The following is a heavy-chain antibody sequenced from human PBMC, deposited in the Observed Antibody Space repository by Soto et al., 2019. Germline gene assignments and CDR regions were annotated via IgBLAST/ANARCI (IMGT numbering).Heavy chain of an antibody. CDR2: ISTKSDYI. CDR3: ARGGSAERRTDGDYYYYYPMDV. D-gene: IGHD3-16*01. J-gene: IGHJ6*02. V-gene: IGHV3-21*01. CDR1: GFTFASYN. Sequence: GGSLRLSCASSGFTFASYNMLLVRQAPGKGLEWVASISTKSDYIYHADSVKGRFTVSRDNAKKSLFLEMTTLRDEDTAVYYCARGGSAERRTDGDYYYYYPMDVWGQGTTVTVSS.